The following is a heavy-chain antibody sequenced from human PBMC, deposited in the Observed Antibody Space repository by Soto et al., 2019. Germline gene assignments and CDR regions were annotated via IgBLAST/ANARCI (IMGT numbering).Heavy chain of an antibody. CDR2: INSDGNIT. D-gene: IGHD6-19*01. Sequence: PGGSLRLSCAASGFTFSSYWMSWVRQAPGKGLMWVPSINSDGNITNYADSVKGRFTISRDNAKNTLYLQMNSLRAEDTAVYYCARHTPGLAYDYWGQGTLVTVSS. CDR3: ARHTPGLAYDY. J-gene: IGHJ4*02. CDR1: GFTFSSYW. V-gene: IGHV3-74*01.